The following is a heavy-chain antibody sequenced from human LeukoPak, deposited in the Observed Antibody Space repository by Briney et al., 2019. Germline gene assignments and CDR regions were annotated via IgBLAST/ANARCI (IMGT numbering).Heavy chain of an antibody. J-gene: IGHJ5*02. D-gene: IGHD2-15*01. CDR3: ASSIVVVVAATSFWFDP. V-gene: IGHV4-61*02. CDR1: GGSISSSSSY. CDR2: IYASGTS. Sequence: SETLSLTCTVSGGSISSSSSYWSWIRQPAGKGLEWIGRIYASGTSNYNPSLKSRVTISVDTSKNQFSLKLTSVTAADTAVYYCASSIVVVVAATSFWFDPWGQGTLVTVSS.